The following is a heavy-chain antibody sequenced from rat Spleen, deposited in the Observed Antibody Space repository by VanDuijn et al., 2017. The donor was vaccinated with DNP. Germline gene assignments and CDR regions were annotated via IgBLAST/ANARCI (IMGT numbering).Heavy chain of an antibody. D-gene: IGHD1-1*01. J-gene: IGHJ3*01. CDR2: ITYDGGST. CDR1: GFTFSDYY. CDR3: ARPMDYYSGGFAY. Sequence: EVQLVESGGGVVQPGRSLKLSCAASGFTFSDYYMGWVRQAPTKGLDLVAYITYDGGSTYYRDSVKGRFTISRDNAKSTLYLQMSSLRSEDMATYYCARPMDYYSGGFAYWGQGTLVTVSS. V-gene: IGHV5-22*01.